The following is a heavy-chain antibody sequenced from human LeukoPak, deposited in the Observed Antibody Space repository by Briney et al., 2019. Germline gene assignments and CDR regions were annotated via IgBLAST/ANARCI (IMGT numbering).Heavy chain of an antibody. CDR2: INPNSGGT. D-gene: IGHD3-10*01. CDR1: GYTFTSYY. CDR3: ARASAANYYGSGSPLIDY. Sequence: ASVKVSCKASGYTFTSYYMHWVRQAPGQGLEWMGWINPNSGGTNYAQKFQGRVTMTRDTSISTAYMELSRLRSDDTAVYYCARASAANYYGSGSPLIDYWGQGTLVTVSS. V-gene: IGHV1-2*02. J-gene: IGHJ4*02.